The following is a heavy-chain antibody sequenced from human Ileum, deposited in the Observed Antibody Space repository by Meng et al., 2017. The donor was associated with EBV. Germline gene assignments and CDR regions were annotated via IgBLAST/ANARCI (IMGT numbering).Heavy chain of an antibody. V-gene: IGHV4-4*01. CDR1: DGSISSSNG. D-gene: IGHD2/OR15-2a*01. J-gene: IGHJ5*02. CDR3: SPPPSFFLLCLLLPP. CDR2: IYHSGST. Sequence: HVQRQEPGPAQATPPVTQYLTCAVSDGSISSSNGLSWVRQPTGKGLEWIGEIYHSGSTNYNPSLLRRVPLSVAPSPPPFSLPLHSLPSPPPPLSSFSPPPSFFLLCLLLPPWGPGPLVPVSS.